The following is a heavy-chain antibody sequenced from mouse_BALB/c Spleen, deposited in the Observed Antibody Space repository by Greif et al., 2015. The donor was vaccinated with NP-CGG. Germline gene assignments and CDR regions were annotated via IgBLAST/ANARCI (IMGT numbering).Heavy chain of an antibody. D-gene: IGHD1-2*01. J-gene: IGHJ2*01. V-gene: IGHV10-1*02. Sequence: EVKLVESGGGLVQPKGSLKPSCAASGFTFNTYAMNWVRQAPGKGLEWVARIRSKSNNYATYYADSVKDRFTISRDDSQSMLYLQRNNLKTEDTAMYYCVRQGITTAGFDYWGQGTTLTVSS. CDR3: VRQGITTAGFDY. CDR2: IRSKSNNYAT. CDR1: GFTFNTYA.